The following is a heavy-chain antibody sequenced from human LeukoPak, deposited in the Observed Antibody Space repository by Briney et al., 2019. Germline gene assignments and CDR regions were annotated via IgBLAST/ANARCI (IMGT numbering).Heavy chain of an antibody. CDR3: AREGVQALNWFDP. Sequence: PSETLSLTCTVSGGSISSGGYYWSWIRQHPGKGLEWIGYIYYSGSTYYNPSLKSRVTISVDTSKNQFSLKLSSVTAADTAVYYCAREGVQALNWFDPWGQGTLVTVSS. D-gene: IGHD3-16*01. CDR1: GGSISSGGYY. J-gene: IGHJ5*02. CDR2: IYYSGST. V-gene: IGHV4-31*03.